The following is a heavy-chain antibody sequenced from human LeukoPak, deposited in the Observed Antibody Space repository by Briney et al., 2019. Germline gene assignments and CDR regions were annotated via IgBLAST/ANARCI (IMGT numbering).Heavy chain of an antibody. J-gene: IGHJ4*02. CDR2: IRYDGSNK. CDR1: GFTFSSYG. CDR3: AKENGDYEKYFDY. D-gene: IGHD4-17*01. Sequence: PGGSLRLSCAASGFTFSSYGMHWVRQAPGKGLEWVAFIRYDGSNKYYADSVKGRFTLSRDNSKNTLSLQLNSLRAEDTAMYFCAKENGDYEKYFDYWGQGTLVTVSS. V-gene: IGHV3-30*02.